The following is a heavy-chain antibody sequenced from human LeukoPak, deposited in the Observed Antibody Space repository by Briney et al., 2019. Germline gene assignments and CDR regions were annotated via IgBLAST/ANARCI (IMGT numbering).Heavy chain of an antibody. CDR3: ARGLVSHPDAFDI. Sequence: SETLSLTCAVYGGSFSGYYWSWIRQPPGEGLEWIGEINHSGSTNYNPSLKSRVTISVDTSKNQFSLKLSSVTAADTAVYYCARGLVSHPDAFDIWGQGTMVTVSS. CDR1: GGSFSGYY. J-gene: IGHJ3*02. V-gene: IGHV4-34*01. CDR2: INHSGST. D-gene: IGHD2-8*02.